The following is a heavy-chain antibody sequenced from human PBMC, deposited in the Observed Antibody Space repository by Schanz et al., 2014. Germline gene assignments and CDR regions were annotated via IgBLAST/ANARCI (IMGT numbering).Heavy chain of an antibody. Sequence: VQVVESGGGFVQPGGSLRLSCAASGFTFSSYVMNWVRQAPGRGLEWVANIGYDGSEKYYVDSVKGRFTISRDNSKDTLYLQMSGLTPEDTAVYYCARGPIPIQGVPMDFWGQGTLVTVSS. CDR3: ARGPIPIQGVPMDF. J-gene: IGHJ4*02. V-gene: IGHV3-33*08. CDR1: GFTFSSYV. CDR2: IGYDGSEK. D-gene: IGHD3-10*01.